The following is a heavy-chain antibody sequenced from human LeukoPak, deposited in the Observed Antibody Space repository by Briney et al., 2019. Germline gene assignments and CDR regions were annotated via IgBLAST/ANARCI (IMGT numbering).Heavy chain of an antibody. CDR1: GFTVSSNY. CDR3: ARTEAAAAFDP. CDR2: IYSGGST. V-gene: IGHV3-66*01. D-gene: IGHD6-13*01. Sequence: GGPLRLSCAASGFTVSSNYMSWVRQAPGKGLEWVSVIYSGGSTYYADSVKGRFTISRDNSKNTLYLQMNSLRAEDTAVYYCARTEAAAAFDPWGQGTLVTVSS. J-gene: IGHJ5*02.